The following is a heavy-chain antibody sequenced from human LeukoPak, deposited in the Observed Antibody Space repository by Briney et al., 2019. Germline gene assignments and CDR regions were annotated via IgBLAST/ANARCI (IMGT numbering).Heavy chain of an antibody. J-gene: IGHJ4*02. CDR3: ARRLDC. V-gene: IGHV3-48*01. Sequence: GGSLRLSCAASGFTFSSYSVNWVRQAPGKGLEWISYISETSSFVYYADSVKGRFTISRDNAKNSLYLQMSSLRAEDTAVYYCARRLDCWGQGTLVTVSS. CDR2: ISETSSFV. CDR1: GFTFSSYS.